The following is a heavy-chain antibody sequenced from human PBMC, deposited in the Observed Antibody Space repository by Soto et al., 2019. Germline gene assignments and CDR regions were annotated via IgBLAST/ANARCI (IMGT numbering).Heavy chain of an antibody. CDR1: GFTFTNVA. CDR3: AKLYWNPRYFDY. Sequence: GGSLRLSCAASGFTFTNVAMTWVRQAPGKGLEWVSTITASGGSTDYADSVKGRFTISRDNSKNTLYLQMNNLRADDTAVYYCAKLYWNPRYFDYWGQGARVTVPS. V-gene: IGHV3-23*01. J-gene: IGHJ4*02. CDR2: ITASGGST. D-gene: IGHD1-1*01.